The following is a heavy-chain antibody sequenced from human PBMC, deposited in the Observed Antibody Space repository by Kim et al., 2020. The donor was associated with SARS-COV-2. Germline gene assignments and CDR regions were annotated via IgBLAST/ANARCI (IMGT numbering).Heavy chain of an antibody. CDR3: AMRASGDDAFDI. D-gene: IGHD3-10*01. V-gene: IGHV1-69*06. Sequence: SVKVSCKASGGTFSSYAISWVRQAPGQGLEWMGGIIPIFGTANYAQKFQGRVTITADKSTSTAYMELSSLRSEDTAVYYCAMRASGDDAFDIWGQGTMVTVSS. CDR2: IIPIFGTA. CDR1: GGTFSSYA. J-gene: IGHJ3*02.